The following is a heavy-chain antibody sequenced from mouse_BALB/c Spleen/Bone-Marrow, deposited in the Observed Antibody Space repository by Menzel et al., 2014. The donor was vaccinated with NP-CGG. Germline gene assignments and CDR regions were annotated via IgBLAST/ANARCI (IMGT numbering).Heavy chain of an antibody. CDR1: GFTFSDYY. J-gene: IGHJ2*01. V-gene: IGHV5-4*02. D-gene: IGHD2-4*01. CDR3: ARVSYDYFNY. CDR2: ISDGGSYT. Sequence: EVQGVESGGGLVKPGGSLKLSCAASGFTFSDYYMYWVRQTPEKRLEWVATISDGGSYTYYPDSVKGRFTISRDNAKNNLYLQRSSLKSEDTAMYYCARVSYDYFNYWGQGTTLTVSS.